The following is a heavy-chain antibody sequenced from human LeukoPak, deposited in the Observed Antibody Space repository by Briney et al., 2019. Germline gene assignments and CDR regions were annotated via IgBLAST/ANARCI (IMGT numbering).Heavy chain of an antibody. D-gene: IGHD3-22*01. J-gene: IGHJ4*02. Sequence: PGGSLRLSCAASGFTFSSYGMHWVRQAPGKGLEWVSSISSSSSYIYYADSVKGRFTISRDNSKNTLYLQMNSLRAEDTAVYYCANHYYDSSGPFDYWGQGTLVTVSS. CDR3: ANHYYDSSGPFDY. CDR1: GFTFSSYG. V-gene: IGHV3-21*04. CDR2: ISSSSSYI.